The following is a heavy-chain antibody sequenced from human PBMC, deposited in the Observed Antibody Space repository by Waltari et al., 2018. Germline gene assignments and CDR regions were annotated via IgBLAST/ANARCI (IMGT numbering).Heavy chain of an antibody. Sequence: QVQLVQSGAEVKKPGSSVKVSCKASGGPFSSYAISWVRQAPGQGLEWMGGIIPIFGTANYAQKFQGRVTITADESTSTAYMELSSLRSEDTAVYYCARVDGVIYYYGMDVWGQGTTVTVSS. CDR3: ARVDGVIYYYGMDV. D-gene: IGHD3-3*01. J-gene: IGHJ6*02. CDR1: GGPFSSYA. CDR2: IIPIFGTA. V-gene: IGHV1-69*01.